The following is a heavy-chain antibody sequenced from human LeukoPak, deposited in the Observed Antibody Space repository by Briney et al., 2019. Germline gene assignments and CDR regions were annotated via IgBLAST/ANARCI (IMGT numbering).Heavy chain of an antibody. CDR1: GFTFSIYA. J-gene: IGHJ5*02. CDR2: ISSSSTTI. CDR3: VYNWFDP. V-gene: IGHV3-48*02. Sequence: PGGSLRLSCAASGFTFSIYAMNWVRQAPGKGLEWVSYISSSSTTIYYADSVKGRLTISRDDAKNLLFLQMNSLRDEDTAVYYCVYNWFDPWGQGTLVAVSS.